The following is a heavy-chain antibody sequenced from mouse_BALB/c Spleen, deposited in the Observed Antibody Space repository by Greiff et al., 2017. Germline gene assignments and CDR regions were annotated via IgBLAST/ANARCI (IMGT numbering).Heavy chain of an antibody. CDR3: VRGGGYYYAMDY. CDR2: IWTGGGT. CDR1: GFSLTSYD. Sequence: QVQLQQSGPGLVAPSQSLSITCTVSGFSLTSYDISWIRQPPGKGLEWLGVIWTGGGTNYNSAFMSRLSISKDNSKSQVFLKMNSLQTDDTAIYYCVRGGGYYYAMDYWGQGTSVTVSS. J-gene: IGHJ4*01. V-gene: IGHV2-9-2*01.